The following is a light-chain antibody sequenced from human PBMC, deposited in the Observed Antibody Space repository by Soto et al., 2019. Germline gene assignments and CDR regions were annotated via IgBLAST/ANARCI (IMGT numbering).Light chain of an antibody. CDR1: NSDIGDWNY. V-gene: IGLV2-14*01. CDR2: EVN. J-gene: IGLJ1*01. Sequence: QSALTQPASVSGSPGQSITISCTGANSDIGDWNYVSGYQQYPGKAPKVIIYEVNYRPSGVSYRFSGSKSGNTASLTISGLQAEDEADYYCSSFSSGTTLFVFGGGTKVTVL. CDR3: SSFSSGTTLFV.